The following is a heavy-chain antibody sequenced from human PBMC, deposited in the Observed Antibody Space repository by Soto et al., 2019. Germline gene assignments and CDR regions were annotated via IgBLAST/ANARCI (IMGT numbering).Heavy chain of an antibody. D-gene: IGHD6-19*01. Sequence: ASVKVSCKASGNTVPNYAIHWVRQAPGQRLEWMGWINPNSGGTNYAQKFQGWVTMTRDTSISTAYMELSRLRSDDTAVYYCARGEGYSSGWPFDYWGQGTLVTVSS. V-gene: IGHV1-2*04. CDR1: GNTVPNYA. CDR2: INPNSGGT. CDR3: ARGEGYSSGWPFDY. J-gene: IGHJ4*02.